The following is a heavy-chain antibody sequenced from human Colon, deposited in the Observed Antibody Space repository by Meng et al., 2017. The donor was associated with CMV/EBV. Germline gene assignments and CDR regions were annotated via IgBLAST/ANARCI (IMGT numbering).Heavy chain of an antibody. J-gene: IGHJ4*02. CDR2: VYISGNT. Sequence: QVQLRASGPGLVKPSETLSLTCTVSGASITSYYWSWIRQPAGKGLEWIGRVYISGNTNYNPSLKSRVTMSIDTSKNQLSLNIRSVTAADTAVYYCARDSNLSGLAYWGQGTLVTLSS. V-gene: IGHV4-4*07. CDR1: GASITSYY. CDR3: ARDSNLSGLAY. D-gene: IGHD3-10*01.